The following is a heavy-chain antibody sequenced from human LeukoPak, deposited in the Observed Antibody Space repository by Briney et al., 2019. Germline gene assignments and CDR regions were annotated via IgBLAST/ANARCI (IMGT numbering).Heavy chain of an antibody. D-gene: IGHD3-10*02. CDR2: ISYDGSNK. CDR1: GFTFSSYG. Sequence: GGSLRLSCAASGFTFSSYGMHWVRQAPGKGLEWVAVISYDGSNKYYADSVKGRFTISRDNSKNTLYLQMNSLRAEDTAVYYCAKAPVDSNVRGAGDYWGQGTLVTVSS. CDR3: AKAPVDSNVRGAGDY. V-gene: IGHV3-30*18. J-gene: IGHJ4*02.